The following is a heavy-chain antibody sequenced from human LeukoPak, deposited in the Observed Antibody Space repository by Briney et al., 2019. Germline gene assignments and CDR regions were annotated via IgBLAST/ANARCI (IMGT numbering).Heavy chain of an antibody. V-gene: IGHV3-23*01. CDR3: ATYNWNYGDAFDI. D-gene: IGHD1-7*01. CDR2: ISGSGGST. CDR1: GFTFSSYA. J-gene: IGHJ3*02. Sequence: GGSLRLSWAASGFTFSSYAMSWVRQAPGKGLEWVSAISGSGGSTYYADSVKGRFTISRDNSKNTLYLQMNSLRAEDTAVYYCATYNWNYGDAFDIWGQGTMVTVSS.